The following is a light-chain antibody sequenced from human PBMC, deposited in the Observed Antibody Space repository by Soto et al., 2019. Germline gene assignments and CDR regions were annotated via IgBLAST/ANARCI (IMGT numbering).Light chain of an antibody. J-gene: IGKJ4*01. Sequence: EIVMTQSPATRSVSPGERATLSCRASQSVNSNLAWYQQKPGQAPRLLIYGAFTRATGIPARFSGSGSGTEFTLTISSLQSEDLAVYYCQQYNNWPPLTFGGGTKVEIK. CDR1: QSVNSN. V-gene: IGKV3-15*01. CDR3: QQYNNWPPLT. CDR2: GAF.